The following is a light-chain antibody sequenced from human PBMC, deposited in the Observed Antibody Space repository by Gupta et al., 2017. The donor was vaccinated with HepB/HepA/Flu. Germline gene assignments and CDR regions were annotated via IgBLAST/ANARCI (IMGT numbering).Light chain of an antibody. CDR3: AAWDDSLGVWV. V-gene: IGLV1-44*01. J-gene: IGLJ3*02. Sequence: QSVLTQPPSASGTPGQRVTISCSGGRSNFGINNVNWYQQLPGTAPKLLIYKSDQRPSGVPDRFSGSKSDTSASLAISGLQSEDEADYYCAAWDDSLGVWVFGGGTKLTVL. CDR1: RSNFGINN. CDR2: KSD.